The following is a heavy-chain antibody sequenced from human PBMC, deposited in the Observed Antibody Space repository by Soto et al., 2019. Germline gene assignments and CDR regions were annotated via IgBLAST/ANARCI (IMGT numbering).Heavy chain of an antibody. D-gene: IGHD6-19*01. CDR3: ARAVSGWYYFDY. Sequence: SETLSLTCTVSGGCISSYYWSWIRQPPGKGLEWIGYIYYSGSTNYNPSLKSRVTISVDTSKNQFSLKLSSVTAADTAVYYCARAVSGWYYFDYWGQGTLVTVSS. CDR1: GGCISSYY. V-gene: IGHV4-59*01. CDR2: IYYSGST. J-gene: IGHJ4*02.